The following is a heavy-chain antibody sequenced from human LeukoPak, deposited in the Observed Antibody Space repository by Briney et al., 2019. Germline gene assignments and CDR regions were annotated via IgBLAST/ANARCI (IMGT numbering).Heavy chain of an antibody. CDR2: ISSSGSTI. V-gene: IGHV3-11*01. D-gene: IGHD4-11*01. J-gene: IGHJ4*02. Sequence: GGSLRLSCAASGFTFSDYYMSWIRQAPGKRLEWVSYISSSGSTIYYADSVKGRFTISRDNAKNSLYLQMNSLRAEDTAVYYCARDTVTTDYFDYWGQGTLVTVSS. CDR1: GFTFSDYY. CDR3: ARDTVTTDYFDY.